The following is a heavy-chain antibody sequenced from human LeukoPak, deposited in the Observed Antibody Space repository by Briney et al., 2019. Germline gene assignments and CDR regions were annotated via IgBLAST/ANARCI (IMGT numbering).Heavy chain of an antibody. Sequence: GGSLRLSCAASGFTFSNYATSWVRQAPGKGLEWVSGISGSGGSTYYADSVKGRFTISRDNSKNTLYLQMNSLRVEDTAVYYCARDTWIQLWLPDYWGQGTLVTVSS. D-gene: IGHD5-18*01. J-gene: IGHJ4*02. V-gene: IGHV3-23*01. CDR1: GFTFSNYA. CDR2: ISGSGGST. CDR3: ARDTWIQLWLPDY.